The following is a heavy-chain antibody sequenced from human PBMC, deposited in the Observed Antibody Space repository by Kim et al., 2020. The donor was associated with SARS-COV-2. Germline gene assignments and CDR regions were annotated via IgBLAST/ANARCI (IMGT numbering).Heavy chain of an antibody. CDR2: EDGET. Sequence: EDGETIYAQKFQGRVTMTEDTSTDTAYMELSSLRSEDTAVYYCATELMDVWGQGTTVTVSS. CDR3: ATELMDV. J-gene: IGHJ6*02. V-gene: IGHV1-24*01.